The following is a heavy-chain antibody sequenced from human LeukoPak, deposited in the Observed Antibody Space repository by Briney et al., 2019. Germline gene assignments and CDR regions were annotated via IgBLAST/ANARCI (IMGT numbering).Heavy chain of an antibody. V-gene: IGHV4-34*01. CDR3: ARDGFLEWLTEASFDY. D-gene: IGHD3-3*01. Sequence: SETLSLTCAVYGGSFSGYYWSWIRQPPGKGLEWIGEINHSGSTNYNPSLKSRVTISVDTSKNQFSLKLSSVTAADTAVYYCARDGFLEWLTEASFDYWGQGTLVTVSS. CDR2: INHSGST. CDR1: GGSFSGYY. J-gene: IGHJ4*02.